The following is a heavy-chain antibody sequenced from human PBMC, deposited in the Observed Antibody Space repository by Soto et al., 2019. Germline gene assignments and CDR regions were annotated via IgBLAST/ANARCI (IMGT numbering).Heavy chain of an antibody. CDR3: ARALLH. V-gene: IGHV4-31*03. J-gene: IGHJ4*02. CDR2: IYYSGST. Sequence: QVQLQESGPGLVKPSQTLSLTCTVSGGSISSGGYYWSWIRQHPGKGLEWIGSIYYSGSTYYNPSLQRRVTISVATSKNQFSLKLRSVTAAHSSVYYCARALLHWGQRPLVTLSS. CDR1: GGSISSGGYY.